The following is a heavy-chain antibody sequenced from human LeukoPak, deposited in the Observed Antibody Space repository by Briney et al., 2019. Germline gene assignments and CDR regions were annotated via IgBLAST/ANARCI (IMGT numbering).Heavy chain of an antibody. D-gene: IGHD2-2*01. CDR1: GGSISSGDYY. Sequence: SETLSLTCTVSGGSISSGDYYWSWIRQPPGKGLEWIGYIYYSGSTYYNPSLKSRVTISVDTSKNQSSLKLSSVTAADTAVYYCAREERYCSSTSCYVSAFDIWGQGTMVTVSS. V-gene: IGHV4-30-4*08. CDR3: AREERYCSSTSCYVSAFDI. CDR2: IYYSGST. J-gene: IGHJ3*02.